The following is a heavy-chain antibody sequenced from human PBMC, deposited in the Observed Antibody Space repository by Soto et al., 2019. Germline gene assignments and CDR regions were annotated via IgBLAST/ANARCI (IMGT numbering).Heavy chain of an antibody. J-gene: IGHJ6*02. CDR2: ISYDGDNK. V-gene: IGHV3-30*19. D-gene: IGHD2-8*01. Sequence: PGGSLRLSCTPSGFTFRNYGLHWVRQAPGKGLEWVALISYDGDNKYYTDSARGRFTVSRDNFKNTLFLQMDSLRPEDTAVYCVKKIMGYAANSDAMDVWGQGTTVTVSS. CDR3: KKIMGYAANSDAMDV. CDR1: GFTFRNYG.